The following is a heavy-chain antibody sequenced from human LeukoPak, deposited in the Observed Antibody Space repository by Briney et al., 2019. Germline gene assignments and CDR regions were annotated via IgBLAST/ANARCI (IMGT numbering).Heavy chain of an antibody. D-gene: IGHD6-19*01. J-gene: IGHJ4*02. CDR1: RYTFTGYY. CDR3: ARDHSSGWYVGDY. CDR2: ISAYNGNT. Sequence: ASVKVSCKASRYTFTGYYMHWVRQAPGQGLEWMGWISAYNGNTNYAQKLQGRVTMTTDTSTSTAYMELRSLRSDDTAVYYCARDHSSGWYVGDYWGQGTLVTVSS. V-gene: IGHV1-18*04.